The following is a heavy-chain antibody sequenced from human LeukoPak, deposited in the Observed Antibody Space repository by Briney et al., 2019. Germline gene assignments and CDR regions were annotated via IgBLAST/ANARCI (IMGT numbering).Heavy chain of an antibody. Sequence: PSETLSLTCTVSGGSISSSSYYWGWIRQPPGKGLEWIGSIYYSGSTYYNPSLKSRVTISVDTSKNQFSLKLSSVTAADTAIYYCGTSDSGSIFGVVISFWGQGTLVTVSS. CDR2: IYYSGST. D-gene: IGHD3-3*02. CDR3: GTSDSGSIFGVVISF. J-gene: IGHJ4*02. CDR1: GGSISSSSYY. V-gene: IGHV4-39*01.